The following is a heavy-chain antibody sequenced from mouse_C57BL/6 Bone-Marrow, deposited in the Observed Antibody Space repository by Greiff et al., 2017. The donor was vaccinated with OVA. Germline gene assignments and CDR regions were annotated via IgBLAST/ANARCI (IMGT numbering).Heavy chain of an antibody. CDR2: INPNNGGT. Sequence: VQLQQPGTELVKPGASVKLSCKASGYTFTSYWMHWVKQRPGQGLEWIGNINPNNGGTNYNEKFKSKATLTVDKSSSTAYMQLSSLTSEDSAVYYLARWSYGSSYEAYWGQGTLVTVSA. CDR1: GYTFTSYW. D-gene: IGHD1-1*01. J-gene: IGHJ3*01. CDR3: ARWSYGSSYEAY. V-gene: IGHV1-53*01.